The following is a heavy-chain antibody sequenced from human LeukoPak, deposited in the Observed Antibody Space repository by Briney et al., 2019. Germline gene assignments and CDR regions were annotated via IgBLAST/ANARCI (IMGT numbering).Heavy chain of an antibody. CDR3: AKDISGYDYYFDY. J-gene: IGHJ4*02. D-gene: IGHD5-12*01. CDR2: ISGDGGST. V-gene: IGHV3-43*02. Sequence: GGSLRLSCAASGFTFDDYAMDWVRQAPGKGLEWVSLISGDGGSTYYADSVKGRFTISRDNSKNSLYLQMNSLRTEDTVLYYCAKDISGYDYYFDYWGQGTLVTVSS. CDR1: GFTFDDYA.